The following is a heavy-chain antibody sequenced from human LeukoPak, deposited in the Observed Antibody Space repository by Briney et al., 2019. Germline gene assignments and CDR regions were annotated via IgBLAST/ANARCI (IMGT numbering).Heavy chain of an antibody. CDR3: ARVQSGYHTPNFDY. J-gene: IGHJ4*02. V-gene: IGHV4-59*08. CDR2: IYYSGST. CDR1: GGSIRSYC. Sequence: PSETLSLTCTVSGGSIRSYCWSWIRQPPGKGLEWIGFIYYSGSTNYNPSLKSRVTVSVDTSKNQFSLKVRSVSAADTAVYYCARVQSGYHTPNFDYWGQGTLVTVSS. D-gene: IGHD3-22*01.